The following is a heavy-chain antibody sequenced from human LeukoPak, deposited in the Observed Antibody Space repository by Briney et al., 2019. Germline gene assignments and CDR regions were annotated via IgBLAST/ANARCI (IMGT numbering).Heavy chain of an antibody. CDR3: ASLASKGYCSSTSCSYYFDY. CDR2: INHSGST. J-gene: IGHJ4*02. V-gene: IGHV4-34*01. Sequence: SETLSLTCAVYGGSFSGYYWSWIRQPPGKGLEWVGEINHSGSTNYNPSLKSRVTISVDTSKNQFSLKLSAVTAADTAVYYCASLASKGYCSSTSCSYYFDYWGQGALVTVSS. D-gene: IGHD2-2*01. CDR1: GGSFSGYY.